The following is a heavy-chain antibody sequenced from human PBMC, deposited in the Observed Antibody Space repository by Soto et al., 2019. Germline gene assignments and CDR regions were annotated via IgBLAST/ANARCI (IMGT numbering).Heavy chain of an antibody. V-gene: IGHV3-23*01. CDR2: ISGSGGST. J-gene: IGHJ6*02. CDR1: GFTFSSYA. CDR3: AKVPGVLGFLEWSDKGAYYYYGMDV. Sequence: EVQLLESGGGLVQPGGSLRLSCAASGFTFSSYAMSWVRQAPGKGLEWVSAISGSGGSTYYADSVKGRFTISRDNSKNTLYLQMNSLRAGDTAVYYCAKVPGVLGFLEWSDKGAYYYYGMDVWGQGTTVTVSS. D-gene: IGHD3-3*01.